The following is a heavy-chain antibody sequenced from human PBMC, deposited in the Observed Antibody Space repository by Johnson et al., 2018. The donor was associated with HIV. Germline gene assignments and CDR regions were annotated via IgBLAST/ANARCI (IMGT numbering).Heavy chain of an antibody. CDR1: GFTFDDYA. Sequence: VQLVESGGGVVRPGGSLRLSCVASGFTFDDYAMHWVRQAPGKGLEWVSGISWNSGSIGYADSVKGRFTISRDNAKNSLYLQMNSLRAEDTALYYCAKDKSGRYYDSSGYSLDDAFDIWGQGTMVTVSS. CDR3: AKDKSGRYYDSSGYSLDDAFDI. D-gene: IGHD3-22*01. CDR2: ISWNSGSI. V-gene: IGHV3-9*01. J-gene: IGHJ3*02.